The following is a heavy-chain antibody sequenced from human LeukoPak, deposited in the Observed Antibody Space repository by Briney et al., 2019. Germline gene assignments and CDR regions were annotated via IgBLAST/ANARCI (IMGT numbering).Heavy chain of an antibody. D-gene: IGHD3-16*02. CDR1: GYSISSGYY. V-gene: IGHV4-38-2*02. CDR3: ARGRRESIIRRYDYVWGSYRFNWFDP. Sequence: SETLSLTCTVSGYSISSGYYWGWIRQPPGKGLEWIGSIYHSGSTYYNPSLKSRVTISVDTSKNQFSLKLSSVTAADTAVYYCARGRRESIIRRYDYVWGSYRFNWFDPWGQGTLVTVSS. CDR2: IYHSGST. J-gene: IGHJ5*02.